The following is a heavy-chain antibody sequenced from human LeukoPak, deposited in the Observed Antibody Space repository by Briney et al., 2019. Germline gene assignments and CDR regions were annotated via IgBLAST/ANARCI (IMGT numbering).Heavy chain of an antibody. J-gene: IGHJ4*02. V-gene: IGHV4-59*12. Sequence: PSETLSLTCTVSGGSISSYYWSWIRQSPGKGLEWIGYVYYSGSTDYNPSLKSRVTISLDTSKNQFSLKLSSVTAADTAVYYCARDGSGNSNYFDFWGQGTLVTVSS. D-gene: IGHD3-10*01. CDR2: VYYSGST. CDR3: ARDGSGNSNYFDF. CDR1: GGSISSYY.